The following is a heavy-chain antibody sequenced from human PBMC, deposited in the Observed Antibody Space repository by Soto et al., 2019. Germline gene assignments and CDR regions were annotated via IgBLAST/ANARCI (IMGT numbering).Heavy chain of an antibody. CDR2: INPSGGST. CDR1: GYTFTSYY. V-gene: IGHV1-46*01. D-gene: IGHD6-25*01. CDR3: ARDAEVRTSAGYYYYYGMDV. J-gene: IGHJ6*02. Sequence: QVQLVQSGAEVQKPGASVKVSCKASGYTFTSYYMHWVRQAPGQGLEWMGIINPSGGSTSYEQKFQGRVTMTRDTSTSTVYMELSSLRSEDTAVYYCARDAEVRTSAGYYYYYGMDVWGQGTTVTVSS.